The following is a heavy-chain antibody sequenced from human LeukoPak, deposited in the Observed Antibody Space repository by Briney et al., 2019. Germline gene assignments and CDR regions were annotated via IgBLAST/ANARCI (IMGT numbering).Heavy chain of an antibody. CDR1: GYTFTNFG. CDR2: ISGNNDHT. J-gene: IGHJ4*02. D-gene: IGHD1-26*01. CDR3: ARDGTSTDDF. V-gene: IGHV1-18*01. Sequence: ASVTVSCKPSGYTFTNFGISWVRQAPGQGLEWMGWISGNNDHTNYAQKFQGRVTMTTDTSTTTAYMELTSLTSDDTAVYYCARDGTSTDDFWGQGTLVTVSS.